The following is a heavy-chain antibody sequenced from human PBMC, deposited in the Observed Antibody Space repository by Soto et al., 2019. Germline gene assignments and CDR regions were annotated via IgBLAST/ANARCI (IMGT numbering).Heavy chain of an antibody. D-gene: IGHD2-15*01. V-gene: IGHV4-39*01. CDR1: GGSISSSSYY. CDR3: ARIPDIVVVVAATGPY. J-gene: IGHJ1*01. Sequence: SETLSLTCTVSGGSISSSSYYWGWIRQPPGKGLEWIGSIYYSGSTYYNPSLKSRVTISVDTSKNQFSLKLSSVTAADTAVYYCARIPDIVVVVAATGPYWGQGTLVTVSS. CDR2: IYYSGST.